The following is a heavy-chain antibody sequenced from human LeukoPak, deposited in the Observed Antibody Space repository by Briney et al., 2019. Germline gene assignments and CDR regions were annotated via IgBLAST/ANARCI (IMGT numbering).Heavy chain of an antibody. J-gene: IGHJ4*02. Sequence: GGSLRLSCAASGFTFSSYAMYWVRQAPGMGLEWVSIISDSGGSTQYADSVKGRFTISRDNSKNTLYLQMNSLRTEDTAVYHCAKDIAGSSGWNHFDYWGQGALVTVSS. V-gene: IGHV3-23*01. CDR3: AKDIAGSSGWNHFDY. D-gene: IGHD6-19*01. CDR1: GFTFSSYA. CDR2: ISDSGGST.